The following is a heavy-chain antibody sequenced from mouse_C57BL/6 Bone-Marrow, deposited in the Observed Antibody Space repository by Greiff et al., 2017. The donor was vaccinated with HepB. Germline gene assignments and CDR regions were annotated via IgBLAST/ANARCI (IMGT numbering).Heavy chain of an antibody. CDR2: IRSKSNNYAT. J-gene: IGHJ4*01. Sequence: EVMLVESGGGLVQPKGSLKLSCAASGFSFNTYAMNWVRQAPGKGLEWVARIRSKSNNYATYYADSVKDRFTISRDDSESMLYLQMNNLKTEDTAMYYCVRGRPDGYYDYAMDYWGQGTSVTVSS. V-gene: IGHV10-1*01. CDR3: VRGRPDGYYDYAMDY. D-gene: IGHD2-3*01. CDR1: GFSFNTYA.